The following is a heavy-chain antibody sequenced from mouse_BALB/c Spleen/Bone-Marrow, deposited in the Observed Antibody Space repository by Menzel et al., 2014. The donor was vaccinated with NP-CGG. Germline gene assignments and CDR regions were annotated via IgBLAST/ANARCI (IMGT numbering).Heavy chain of an antibody. CDR1: GFDFSRYW. J-gene: IGHJ3*01. Sequence: EVQVVESGGGLVQPGGSLKLSCAASGFDFSRYWMSWVRQAPGKGLEWIGEINPHSSTINYTPSLKDKFIISRDNAKNTLYLQMSKVRSEDTALYYRERLGDRGWFAYWGQGTLVTVSA. V-gene: IGHV4-1*02. D-gene: IGHD3-3*01. CDR2: INPHSSTI. CDR3: ERLGDRGWFAY.